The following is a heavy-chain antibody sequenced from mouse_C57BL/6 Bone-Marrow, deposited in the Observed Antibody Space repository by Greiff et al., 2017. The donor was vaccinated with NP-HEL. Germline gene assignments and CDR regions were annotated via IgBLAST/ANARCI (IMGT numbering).Heavy chain of an antibody. V-gene: IGHV1-26*01. CDR2: INPNNGGT. D-gene: IGHD1-1*01. J-gene: IGHJ2*01. CDR3: ARSDYYGSIFDY. Sequence: VQLQQSGPELVKPGASVKISCKASGYTFTDYYMNWVKQSHGKSLEWIGDINPNNGGTSYNQKFKGKATLTVDKSSSTAYMELRSLTSEDSAVYYCARSDYYGSIFDYWGQGTTLTVSS. CDR1: GYTFTDYY.